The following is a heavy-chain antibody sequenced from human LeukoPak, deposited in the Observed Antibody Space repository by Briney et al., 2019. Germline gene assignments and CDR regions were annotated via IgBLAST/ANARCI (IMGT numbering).Heavy chain of an antibody. Sequence: GGSLRLSCAASGFTFSNYRMNWVRQAPGKGLEWVSSISSSSIYIYYADSLKGRFTISRDNAKNSLYLQMNSLRAEDTAVYYCARGRDGYTLVDAFDIWGQGIMVTVSS. CDR2: ISSSSIYI. J-gene: IGHJ3*02. V-gene: IGHV3-21*01. CDR3: ARGRDGYTLVDAFDI. CDR1: GFTFSNYR. D-gene: IGHD5-24*01.